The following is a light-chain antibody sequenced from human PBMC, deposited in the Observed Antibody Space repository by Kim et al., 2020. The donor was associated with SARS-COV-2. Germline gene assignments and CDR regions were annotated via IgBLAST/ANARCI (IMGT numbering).Light chain of an antibody. Sequence: STSVGNRVTIPCRASQSISSYLNWYQQKPGKAPKPLIYAASSLQSGVPSRFSGRGSGTDFTLTISSPQPEDFATYYCQQSYSTPYTFGQGTKLEI. J-gene: IGKJ2*01. CDR2: AAS. V-gene: IGKV1-39*01. CDR3: QQSYSTPYT. CDR1: QSISSY.